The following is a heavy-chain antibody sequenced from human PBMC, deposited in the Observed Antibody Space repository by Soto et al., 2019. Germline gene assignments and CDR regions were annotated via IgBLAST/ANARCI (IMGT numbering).Heavy chain of an antibody. Sequence: SETLSLTCAVSGYSISSGYYWGWIRQPPGKGLEWIGSIYHSGSTYYNPSLKSRVTISVDTSKNQFSLKLSSVTAADTAVYYCARVEGGDGYRGDYFDYWGQGTLVTVSS. CDR1: GYSISSGYY. CDR2: IYHSGST. CDR3: ARVEGGDGYRGDYFDY. J-gene: IGHJ4*02. D-gene: IGHD5-12*01. V-gene: IGHV4-38-2*01.